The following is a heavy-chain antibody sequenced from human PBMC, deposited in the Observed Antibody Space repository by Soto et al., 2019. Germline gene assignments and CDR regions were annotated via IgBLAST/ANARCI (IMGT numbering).Heavy chain of an antibody. V-gene: IGHV1-2*06. D-gene: IGHD3-10*01. J-gene: IGHJ3*02. CDR3: ARGCLYYVPGRLEAFDI. Sequence: GAAVKPRRKGSGNTITGHYMPWGRPAPGQRAEWMGRINPNSGGTNYAQKVQGRVTMTRDTSISTAYMELSSLRSEDTAVYYCARGCLYYVPGRLEAFDICCQGTMLTVS. CDR1: GNTITGHY. CDR2: INPNSGGT.